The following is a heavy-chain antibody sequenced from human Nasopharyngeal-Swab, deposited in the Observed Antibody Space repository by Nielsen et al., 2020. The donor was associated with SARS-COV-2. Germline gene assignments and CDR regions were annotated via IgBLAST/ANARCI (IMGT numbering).Heavy chain of an antibody. CDR3: ARDPSYDSSGFRV. CDR2: IWYGGSNK. J-gene: IGHJ3*01. Sequence: WIRQPPGKGLEWVAVIWYGGSNKYYADSVKGRFTISRDNSKNTLYLQMNSLRAEDTAVYYCARDPSYDSSGFRVWGQGTMVTVSS. V-gene: IGHV3-33*01. D-gene: IGHD3-22*01.